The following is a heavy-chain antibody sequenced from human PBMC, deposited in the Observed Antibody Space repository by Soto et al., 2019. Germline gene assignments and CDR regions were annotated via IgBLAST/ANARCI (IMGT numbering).Heavy chain of an antibody. Sequence: EVQLVESGGGLVQPGGSLRLSCAASGFTFSSDWMSWVRQAPGKGLEWVANIKQDGSEKYYVDSVKGRFTISRDNTKNPLYLQMNSLRAEDTAVYYCARDCSSTNCYGIYYWGQGTLVTVSS. CDR1: GFTFSSDW. J-gene: IGHJ4*02. D-gene: IGHD2-2*01. V-gene: IGHV3-7*03. CDR2: IKQDGSEK. CDR3: ARDCSSTNCYGIYY.